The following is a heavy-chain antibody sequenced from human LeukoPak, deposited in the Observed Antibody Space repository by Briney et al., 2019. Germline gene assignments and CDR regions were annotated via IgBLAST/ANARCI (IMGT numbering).Heavy chain of an antibody. Sequence: GASVKVSCKASRYTFTGYYMHWVRQAPGQGLEWMGWINPNSGGKNYAQKFQGRVTMTRDTSISTAYMELSRLRSDDTAVYYCARVGYSSGWYDFDYWGQGTLVTVSS. V-gene: IGHV1-2*02. CDR2: INPNSGGK. CDR3: ARVGYSSGWYDFDY. CDR1: RYTFTGYY. J-gene: IGHJ4*02. D-gene: IGHD6-19*01.